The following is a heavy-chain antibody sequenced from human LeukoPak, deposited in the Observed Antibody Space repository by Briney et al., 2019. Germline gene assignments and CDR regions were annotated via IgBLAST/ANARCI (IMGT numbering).Heavy chain of an antibody. CDR2: INHSGST. Sequence: SETLSLTCAVYGGSFSGYYWSWIRQPPGKGLEWIGEINHSGSTNHNPSLKSRVTISVDTSKNQFSLKLSSVTAADTAVYYCARARMTTVRKNYGMDVWGKGTTVTVSS. D-gene: IGHD4-17*01. J-gene: IGHJ6*04. V-gene: IGHV4-34*01. CDR1: GGSFSGYY. CDR3: ARARMTTVRKNYGMDV.